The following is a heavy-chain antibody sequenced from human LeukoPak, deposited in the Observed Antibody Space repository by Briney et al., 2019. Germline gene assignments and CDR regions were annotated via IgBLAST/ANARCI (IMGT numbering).Heavy chain of an antibody. D-gene: IGHD6-6*01. J-gene: IGHJ5*02. V-gene: IGHV1-2*02. CDR1: GYTFTDYY. CDR2: INPNAGGT. Sequence: ASVKVSCKAFGYTFTDYYMHWVRQAPGQGLEWMGWINPNAGGTDYAQKFQGRVTMTTDTSTSTAYMELRSLRSDDTAVYYCARSSSSSDGWFDPWGQGTLVTVSS. CDR3: ARSSSSSDGWFDP.